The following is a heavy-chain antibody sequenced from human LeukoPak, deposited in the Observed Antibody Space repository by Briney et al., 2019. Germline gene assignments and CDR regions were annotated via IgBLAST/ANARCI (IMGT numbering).Heavy chain of an antibody. V-gene: IGHV4-34*01. CDR3: ARSRDRSKAGDL. Sequence: SGTLSLTCDVSGGSCDDYYCSWIRQPPGKGLEWIGEIHPHGIFYYNSSLMSRVTISIDTSKSQFSLRLTSVTAADTAFYYCARSRDRSKAGDLWGQGILVTVSS. CDR2: IHPHGIF. CDR1: GGSCDDYY. J-gene: IGHJ5*02. D-gene: IGHD5-24*01.